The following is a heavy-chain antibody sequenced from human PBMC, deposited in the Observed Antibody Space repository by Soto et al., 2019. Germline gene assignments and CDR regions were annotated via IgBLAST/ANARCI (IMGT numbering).Heavy chain of an antibody. J-gene: IGHJ4*02. CDR2: INHSGST. CDR1: GGSFSDYF. D-gene: IGHD3-10*01. CDR3: ARILSSGSYFPFDY. V-gene: IGHV4-34*01. Sequence: SETLSLTCAVYGGSFSDYFWSWVRQPPGKGLEWIGEINHSGSTNYNPSLKSRVAISVDTSKNQFSLRLSSVTAADTAMYYCARILSSGSYFPFDYWGQGTLVTVSS.